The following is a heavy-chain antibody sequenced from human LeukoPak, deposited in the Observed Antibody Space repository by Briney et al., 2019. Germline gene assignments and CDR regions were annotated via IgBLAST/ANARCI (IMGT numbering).Heavy chain of an antibody. CDR3: TREAAAGTDY. J-gene: IGHJ4*02. Sequence: GGSLRLSCAASGFTFSTYWMSWVRQAPGKGLEWVANIKQDGSEKYYLDSVKGRFTISRDNAKNSLYLQMNSLRAEDTAVYFCTREAAAGTDYWGQGTLVTVSS. CDR2: IKQDGSEK. D-gene: IGHD6-13*01. V-gene: IGHV3-7*01. CDR1: GFTFSTYW.